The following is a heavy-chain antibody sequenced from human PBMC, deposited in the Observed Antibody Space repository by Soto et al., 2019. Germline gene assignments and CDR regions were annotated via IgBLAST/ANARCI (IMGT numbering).Heavy chain of an antibody. CDR1: GYTFTSYD. D-gene: IGHD3-10*01. CDR2: MNPNSANT. V-gene: IGHV1-8*01. J-gene: IGHJ4*02. Sequence: ASVKVSCKASGYTFTSYDINWVRQAPGQGLEWMGWMNPNSANTGYAQKFQGRVTMTRNTSISTAYMELSSLRSEDTAVYYCARGLSGSRSYYFDYWGRGTLVTVSS. CDR3: ARGLSGSRSYYFDY.